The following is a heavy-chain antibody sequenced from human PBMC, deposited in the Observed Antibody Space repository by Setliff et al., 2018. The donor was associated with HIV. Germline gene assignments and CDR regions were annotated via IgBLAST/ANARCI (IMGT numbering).Heavy chain of an antibody. CDR1: GDSISGSA. CDR2: IRSETNTYAT. J-gene: IGHJ4*02. V-gene: IGHV3-73*01. D-gene: IGHD5-12*01. Sequence: ETLSLTCTVSGDSISGSAMHWVRQASGKGLEWVGRIRSETNTYATAYAASVKGRFTISRDDSKNTAYLQMNSLKTEDTAVYYCSCSGYDSYFDYWGQGTPVTVSS. CDR3: SCSGYDSYFDY.